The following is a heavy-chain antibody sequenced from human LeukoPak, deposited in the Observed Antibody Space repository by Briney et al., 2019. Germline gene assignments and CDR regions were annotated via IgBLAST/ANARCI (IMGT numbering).Heavy chain of an antibody. D-gene: IGHD6-19*01. Sequence: SETLSLTCTVSGGSISSSSYYWGWIRQPPGKGLEWIGSIYYSGSTYHNPSLKSRVTISVDTSKNQFSLKLSSVTAADTAVYYCARGDYAAVADYDYWGQGTLVTVSS. CDR3: ARGDYAAVADYDY. J-gene: IGHJ4*02. CDR2: IYYSGST. CDR1: GGSISSSSYY. V-gene: IGHV4-39*07.